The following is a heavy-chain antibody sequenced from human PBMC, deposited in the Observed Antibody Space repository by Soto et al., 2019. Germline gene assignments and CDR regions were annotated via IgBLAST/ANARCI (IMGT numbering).Heavy chain of an antibody. Sequence: ASVKVSCKASGYTFSSYAISWVRQAPGQGLEWMGGIIPIFGTANYAQKFQGRVTITADESTSTAYMELSSLRSEDTAVYYCARGRHRYCTNGVCSEKPTLDYWGQGTLVTVSS. J-gene: IGHJ4*02. CDR1: GYTFSSYA. CDR2: IIPIFGTA. D-gene: IGHD2-8*01. CDR3: ARGRHRYCTNGVCSEKPTLDY. V-gene: IGHV1-69*13.